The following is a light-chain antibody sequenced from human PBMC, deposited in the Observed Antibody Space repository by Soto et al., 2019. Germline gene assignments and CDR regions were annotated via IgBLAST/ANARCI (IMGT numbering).Light chain of an antibody. CDR1: QSISTE. CDR3: QQGHNWPLT. V-gene: IGKV3-15*01. J-gene: IGKJ2*01. Sequence: EIVMTQSPATLSVSPGDRATLSCRASQSISTELAWYKQKPGQPPRLLIYSASTRAPGVPARFTGSGSGSEFTLTISGLQSEDFAVYYCQQGHNWPLTFGQGTRLEI. CDR2: SAS.